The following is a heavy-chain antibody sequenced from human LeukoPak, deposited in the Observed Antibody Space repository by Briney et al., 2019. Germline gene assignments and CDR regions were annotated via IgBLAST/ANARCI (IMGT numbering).Heavy chain of an antibody. CDR1: SYTFTNYA. J-gene: IGHJ5*02. D-gene: IGHD6-13*01. CDR3: ARDSLIAAAGRGINWFDP. Sequence: GASVKVSCKASSYTFTNYAFTWVRQAPGQGLEWMGGIIPIFGTANYAQKFQGRVTITADESTSTAYMELSSLRSEDTAVYYCARDSLIAAAGRGINWFDPWGQGTLVTVSS. V-gene: IGHV1-69*13. CDR2: IIPIFGTA.